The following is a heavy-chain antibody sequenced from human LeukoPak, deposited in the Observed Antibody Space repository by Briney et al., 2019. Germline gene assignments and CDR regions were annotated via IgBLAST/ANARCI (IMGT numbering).Heavy chain of an antibody. J-gene: IGHJ4*02. CDR2: ISAYNGNT. Sequence: ASVKDSCKASGCTFTSYGISWVRQAPGQGLEWMGWISAYNGNTNYAQKLQGRVTMTTDTSTSTAYMELRSLRSDDTAVYYCARDMEGYCSSTSCYSGFLDYWGQGTLVTVSS. V-gene: IGHV1-18*04. D-gene: IGHD2-2*01. CDR1: GCTFTSYG. CDR3: ARDMEGYCSSTSCYSGFLDY.